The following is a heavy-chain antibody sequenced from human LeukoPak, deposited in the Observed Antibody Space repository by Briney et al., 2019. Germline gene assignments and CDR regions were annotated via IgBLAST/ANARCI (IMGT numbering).Heavy chain of an antibody. CDR2: INPNSGDT. CDR1: GYTFTSYH. Sequence: ASVKVSCKASGYTFTSYHMHWVRQAPGQGLEWMGWINPNSGDTNYAQNFQGRVTMTRDTSISTAYMELRRPRSDDTAVYYCARGVDIVATIIEGFDYWGQGTLVTVSS. V-gene: IGHV1-2*02. J-gene: IGHJ4*02. D-gene: IGHD5-12*01. CDR3: ARGVDIVATIIEGFDY.